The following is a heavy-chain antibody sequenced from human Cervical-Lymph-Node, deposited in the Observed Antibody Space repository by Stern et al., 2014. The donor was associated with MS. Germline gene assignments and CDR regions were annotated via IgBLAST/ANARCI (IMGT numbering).Heavy chain of an antibody. CDR2: IIPILGST. CDR1: GGTFNTSA. CDR3: ARDLGVGPSVS. D-gene: IGHD5/OR15-5a*01. Sequence: QVQLMQSGAEVKKPASSVKVSCKASGGTFNTSAISWVRQAPGQGLEWMGGIIPILGSTIYAQKFQGRVTFTADKSTSTAYMALSGLRYEDTAVYYCARDLGVGPSVSWGQGTVVTVSS. J-gene: IGHJ5*02. V-gene: IGHV1-69*06.